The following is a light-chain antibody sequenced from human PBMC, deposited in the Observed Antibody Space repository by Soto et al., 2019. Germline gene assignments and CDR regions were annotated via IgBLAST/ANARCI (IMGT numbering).Light chain of an antibody. CDR1: SYDVGNHKL. J-gene: IGLJ3*02. V-gene: IGLV2-23*01. CDR3: CSYAGRTTGL. CDR2: EGT. Sequence: QSALTQPASVSGSPGQSITISCTGISYDVGNHKLVSWYQHPGKVPKVIIYEGTQRPSGISDRFSASQSGDTSSLTISGLQADDEADYYCCSYAGRTTGLFGGGTKVTVL.